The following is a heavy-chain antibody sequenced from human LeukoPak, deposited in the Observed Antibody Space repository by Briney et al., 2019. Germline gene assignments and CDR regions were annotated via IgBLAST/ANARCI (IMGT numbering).Heavy chain of an antibody. CDR1: GYTFTSYG. CDR3: ARGFWFGDSKWFDP. V-gene: IGHV1-18*01. Sequence: VASVKVSCKASGYTFTSYGMSWVRQAPGQGLEWMGWISAYNGNTNYAQKLQGRVTMTTDTSTSTAYMELRRLRSDDTAVYYCARGFWFGDSKWFDPWGQGTLVTVSS. D-gene: IGHD3-10*01. CDR2: ISAYNGNT. J-gene: IGHJ5*02.